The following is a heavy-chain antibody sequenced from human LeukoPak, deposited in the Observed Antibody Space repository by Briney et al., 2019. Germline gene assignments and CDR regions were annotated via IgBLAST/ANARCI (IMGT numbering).Heavy chain of an antibody. Sequence: SETLSLTCTVSGGSISSRPYSWGWIRQPPGKGLEWIGNIHYSGSTYDNPSLKSRVTISVDTSKNQFSLKLNSVTAADTAVYYCARRGYYYDSSGYRWYYFDYWGQGTLVTVSS. V-gene: IGHV4-39*01. CDR1: GGSISSRPYS. CDR3: ARRGYYYDSSGYRWYYFDY. CDR2: IHYSGST. J-gene: IGHJ4*02. D-gene: IGHD3-22*01.